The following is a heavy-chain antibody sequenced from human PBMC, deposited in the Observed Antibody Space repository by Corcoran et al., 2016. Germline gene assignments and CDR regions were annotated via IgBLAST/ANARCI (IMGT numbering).Heavy chain of an antibody. D-gene: IGHD2-2*01. V-gene: IGHV4-34*01. Sequence: QVQLQQWGAGLLKPSETLSLTCAVYGGSFSGYYWSWIRQPPGKGLEWIGEINHSGSTNYNPSLKSRVTISVDTSKNQFSRKLSSVTAADTAVYYCARRGTTTYYYGMDVWGQGTTVTVSS. CDR1: GGSFSGYY. J-gene: IGHJ6*02. CDR3: ARRGTTTYYYGMDV. CDR2: INHSGST.